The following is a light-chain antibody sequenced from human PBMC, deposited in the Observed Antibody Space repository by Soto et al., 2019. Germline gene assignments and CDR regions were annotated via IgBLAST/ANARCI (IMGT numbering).Light chain of an antibody. CDR3: EHYNNDYT. CDR2: KTS. CDR1: QSISSW. Sequence: DIQMTQSPSTLSASVGDRVTITCRASQSISSWLAWYQQKPGKAPKLPIYKTSNVESGVPSRFSGSGSGTESILTASSLQPEDLSTDDCEHYNNDYTVGQGTELEIK. V-gene: IGKV1-5*03. J-gene: IGKJ2*01.